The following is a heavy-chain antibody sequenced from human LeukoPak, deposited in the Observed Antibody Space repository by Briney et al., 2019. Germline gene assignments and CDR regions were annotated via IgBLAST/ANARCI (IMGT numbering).Heavy chain of an antibody. D-gene: IGHD4-11*01. CDR3: ARPYSNSGVALRRYY. V-gene: IGHV5-51*01. CDR2: IYPGDSNT. CDR1: GYSYTSYW. Sequence: GAYLLIYWKGSGYSYTSYWSGWVRQLPGKGLEWMGIIYPGDSNTKYSPSFQGQVTISVDKSISTAYLQWSSLKASDPAMYYCARPYSNSGVALRRYYWGQGTLLTVSS. J-gene: IGHJ4*02.